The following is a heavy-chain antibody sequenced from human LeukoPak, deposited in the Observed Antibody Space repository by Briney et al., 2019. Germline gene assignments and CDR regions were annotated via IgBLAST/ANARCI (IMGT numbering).Heavy chain of an antibody. Sequence: GGSLRLSCTASGFTFSDYDMNWVRLAPGKGLEWVSSISGRSSHMYYTDSAKGRFTISRDNAKNSLYLQMTSLRAADTAVYYCARAFPPLRTSAAGDFWGQGTLVTVSS. V-gene: IGHV3-21*06. CDR2: ISGRSSHM. J-gene: IGHJ4*02. D-gene: IGHD6-25*01. CDR1: GFTFSDYD. CDR3: ARAFPPLRTSAAGDF.